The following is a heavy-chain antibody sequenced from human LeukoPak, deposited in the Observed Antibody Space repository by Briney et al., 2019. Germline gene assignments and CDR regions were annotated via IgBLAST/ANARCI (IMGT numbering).Heavy chain of an antibody. CDR3: ARDRTAMEIGAY. CDR2: ISEDGDT. CDR1: GFTFGDFA. D-gene: IGHD5-18*01. Sequence: HSGGSLRLSCAASGFTFGDFAMHWVRQAPGKGLEWVSLISEDGDTYYGDSVKGRFTVSRDNSKNSLYLQMNSLRTEDTGLYYCARDRTAMEIGAYWGQGTLVTVSS. V-gene: IGHV3-43*02. J-gene: IGHJ4*02.